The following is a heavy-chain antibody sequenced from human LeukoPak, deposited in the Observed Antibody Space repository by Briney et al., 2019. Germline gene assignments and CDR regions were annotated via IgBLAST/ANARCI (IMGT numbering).Heavy chain of an antibody. V-gene: IGHV1-2*02. D-gene: IGHD3-10*01. Sequence: ASVKVSCKASGYTFTGYYMHWVRQAPGQGLEWMGWINPNSGGTNYAQKFQGRVTMTRDTSISTAYMELSRLRSDDTAVYYCARSLRVRGVPDYMDVWGKGTTVTISS. CDR3: ARSLRVRGVPDYMDV. J-gene: IGHJ6*03. CDR1: GYTFTGYY. CDR2: INPNSGGT.